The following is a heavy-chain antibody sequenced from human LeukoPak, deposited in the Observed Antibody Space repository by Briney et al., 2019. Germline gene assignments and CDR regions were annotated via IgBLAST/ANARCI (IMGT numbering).Heavy chain of an antibody. Sequence: PSETLSLTCTVSGGSISSYYWSWIRQPPGKGLEWIGYIYYSGSTNYNPSLKSRVTISVDTSKNQFSLKLSSVTAADTAVYYCARGQYYDFWSGYYTVNYYYYMDVWGKGTTVTVSS. CDR2: IYYSGST. CDR3: ARGQYYDFWSGYYTVNYYYYMDV. J-gene: IGHJ6*03. V-gene: IGHV4-59*01. CDR1: GGSISSYY. D-gene: IGHD3-3*01.